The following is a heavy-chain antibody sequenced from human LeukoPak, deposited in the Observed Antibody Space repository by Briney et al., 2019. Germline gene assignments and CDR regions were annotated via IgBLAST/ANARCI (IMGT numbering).Heavy chain of an antibody. CDR3: AREGPRGNSQFDY. D-gene: IGHD2/OR15-2a*01. V-gene: IGHV3-23*01. CDR2: ISGSGGST. Sequence: TGGSLRLSCAASGFTFSTYAMSWVRQAPGKGLEWVSVISGSGGSTYYADSVRGRFTISRENTQNTLYLQMNSLRVEDTALYYCAREGPRGNSQFDYWGQGTLVTVSS. J-gene: IGHJ4*02. CDR1: GFTFSTYA.